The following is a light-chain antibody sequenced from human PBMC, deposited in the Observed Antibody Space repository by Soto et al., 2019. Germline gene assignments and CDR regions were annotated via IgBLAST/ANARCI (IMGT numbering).Light chain of an antibody. J-gene: IGKJ1*01. Sequence: EIVMTRSPATLSVSPGERATLSYGASQSVSSNLAWYQQKPGQAPRLLIYGASTRATGIPARFSGSGSGTEFTLTISSLQSEDSAVYYCQQYNNWPPWTFGQGTKVDIK. V-gene: IGKV3D-15*01. CDR2: GAS. CDR1: QSVSSN. CDR3: QQYNNWPPWT.